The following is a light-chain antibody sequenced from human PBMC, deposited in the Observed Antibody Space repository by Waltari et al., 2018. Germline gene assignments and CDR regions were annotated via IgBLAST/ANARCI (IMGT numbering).Light chain of an antibody. V-gene: IGKV1-NL1*01. J-gene: IGKJ5*01. CDR2: AAS. CDR3: QQYYSTLIT. Sequence: DIQMTQSPSSLSASVGDRVTITCRASQGISNSLAWYQQKPGKAPKLLLYAASRLESGVPSRFSGSGSGTDYTRTISSLQPEDFATYYCQQYYSTLITFGQGTRLEIK. CDR1: QGISNS.